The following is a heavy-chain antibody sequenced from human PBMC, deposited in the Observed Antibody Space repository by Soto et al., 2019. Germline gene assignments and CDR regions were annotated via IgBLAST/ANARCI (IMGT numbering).Heavy chain of an antibody. D-gene: IGHD5-18*01. CDR2: IYYSGST. V-gene: IGHV4-39*07. J-gene: IGHJ5*02. CDR1: GGSISSSSYY. CDR3: ARRGYSYVLNGFDP. Sequence: SETLSLTCTVSGGSISSSSYYWGWIRQPPGKGLEWIGSIYYSGSTYYNPSLKSRVTISVDTSKNQFSLKLSSVTAADTAVYYGARRGYSYVLNGFDPWGQGTLVTVSS.